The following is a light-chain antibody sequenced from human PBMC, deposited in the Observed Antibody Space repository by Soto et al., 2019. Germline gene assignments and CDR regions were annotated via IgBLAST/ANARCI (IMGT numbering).Light chain of an antibody. CDR3: QQRSNWPWT. V-gene: IGKV3-11*01. CDR2: GAS. CDR1: QSVSRK. Sequence: EIVMTQSPATLSVSPGERATLSCRASQSVSRKLAWYQQTRGQAPRLLIYGASTRATGIPVRFSGSGSGTDYTLTITNLESEDFAVYYCQQRSNWPWTFGQGTKVDIK. J-gene: IGKJ1*01.